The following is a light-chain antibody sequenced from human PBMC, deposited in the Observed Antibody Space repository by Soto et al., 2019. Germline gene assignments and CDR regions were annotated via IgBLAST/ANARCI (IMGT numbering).Light chain of an antibody. CDR2: DAS. CDR1: QSVSNY. V-gene: IGKV3-11*01. CDR3: QQRSDWPLT. J-gene: IGKJ3*01. Sequence: EIVLTQSPATLSLSPGERATLSCRASQSVSNYLAWYQQKPGQAPRLLMYDASNRAPGIPARFSGSGSGTDFTLPISSLEPEDFAVYYCQQRSDWPLTFGPGTKVDI.